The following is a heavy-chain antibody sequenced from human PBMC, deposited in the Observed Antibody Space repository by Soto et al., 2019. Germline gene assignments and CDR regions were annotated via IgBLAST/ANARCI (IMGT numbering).Heavy chain of an antibody. CDR1: GFTFSSYA. D-gene: IGHD3-22*01. CDR2: ISYDGSNK. J-gene: IGHJ3*02. V-gene: IGHV3-30-3*01. CDR3: ARDRPTYYYDSSGPNPPNDAFDI. Sequence: GGSLRLSCAASGFTFSSYAMHWVRQAPGKGLEWVAVISYDGSNKYYADSVKGRFTISRDNSKNTLYLQMNSLRAEDTAVYYCARDRPTYYYDSSGPNPPNDAFDIWGQGTMVTVSS.